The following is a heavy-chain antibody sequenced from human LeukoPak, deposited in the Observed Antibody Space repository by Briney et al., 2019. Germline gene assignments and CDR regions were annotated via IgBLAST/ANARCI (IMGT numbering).Heavy chain of an antibody. J-gene: IGHJ5*02. CDR3: AKRGTYFDP. CDR1: GFTFSSYA. D-gene: IGHD1-26*01. CDR2: ISASGTPT. V-gene: IGHV3-23*01. Sequence: GESLRLSCVASGFTFSSYAMTWVRQAPGKGLEWVSTISASGTPTYFADSVKGRFTISRDNSRNTLYLQMNSLSPEDTAVYYCAKRGTYFDPWGQGTLVTVSS.